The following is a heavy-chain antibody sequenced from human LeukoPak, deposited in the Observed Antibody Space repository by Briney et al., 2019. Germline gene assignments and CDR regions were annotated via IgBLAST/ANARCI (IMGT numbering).Heavy chain of an antibody. J-gene: IGHJ4*02. Sequence: SQTLSLTCAISGDNVSSNSAAWTWIRQSPSRGLEWLGRTYYRSKWYNDYAVSVKSRITLNPDTSKNQFSLQLNSVTPEDTAVYYCAREGFGDSYGSPFDYWGQGTLVTVSS. V-gene: IGHV6-1*01. CDR1: GDNVSSNSAA. D-gene: IGHD5-18*01. CDR2: TYYRSKWYN. CDR3: AREGFGDSYGSPFDY.